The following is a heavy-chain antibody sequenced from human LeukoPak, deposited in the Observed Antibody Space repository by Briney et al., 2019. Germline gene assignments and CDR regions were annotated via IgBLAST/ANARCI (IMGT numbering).Heavy chain of an antibody. D-gene: IGHD3-22*01. J-gene: IGHJ4*02. CDR1: EGSISSYY. CDR3: ARENPSGYYNRPIDY. Sequence: SETLSLTCTVSEGSISSYYWSWIRQPPGKGLEWIGDIYYSGSIKYNPSLKSRVTMSVDTSKNQFSLKLSSVTAADTAIYYCARENPSGYYNRPIDYWGQGTLVTVSS. CDR2: IYYSGSI. V-gene: IGHV4-59*01.